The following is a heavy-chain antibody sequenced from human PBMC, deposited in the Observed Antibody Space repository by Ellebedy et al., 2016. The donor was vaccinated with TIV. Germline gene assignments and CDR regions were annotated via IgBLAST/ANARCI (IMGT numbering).Heavy chain of an antibody. D-gene: IGHD2-15*01. V-gene: IGHV3-74*01. CDR1: GLTFSSYW. CDR2: VNSDDV. Sequence: GESLKISCAASGLTFSSYWMHWVRQAPGKGLVWVSRVNSDDVHHADSVKGRFTISRDNAKNSIYLQMNSLRPEDTAVYYCARFSRGAPFVDYLYYMDVWGKGTAVTVSS. CDR3: ARFSRGAPFVDYLYYMDV. J-gene: IGHJ6*03.